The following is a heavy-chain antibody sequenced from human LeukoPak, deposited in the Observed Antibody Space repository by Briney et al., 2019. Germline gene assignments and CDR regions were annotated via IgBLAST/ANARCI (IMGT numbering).Heavy chain of an antibody. V-gene: IGHV3-7*01. D-gene: IGHD3-16*02. CDR1: GFTFSRFW. J-gene: IGHJ3*02. CDR2: INQEGNEK. Sequence: GGSLRLSCTASGFTFSRFWMSWVRQAPGKGLEWVANINQEGNEKYYVDSVKGRFTISRDNAKNSLYLQMDTLRAEDTAVYYCAREGVTTFGGVIVITGPYDASDIWGQGTMVTVSS. CDR3: AREGVTTFGGVIVITGPYDASDI.